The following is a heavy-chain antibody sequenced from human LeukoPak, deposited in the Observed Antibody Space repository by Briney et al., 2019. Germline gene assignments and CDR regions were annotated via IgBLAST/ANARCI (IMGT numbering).Heavy chain of an antibody. D-gene: IGHD2-15*01. CDR2: IYYSGAT. V-gene: IGHV4-39*01. J-gene: IGHJ3*01. CDR3: ARRPPWWQDPDIVVDV. Sequence: KPSETLSLTCTVSGDSINYSRYYWGWIRQPPGKGLEWIGLIYYSGATSYNPSLKSRLTMSVDTSQNKFSLKLRSVTAADSAVYYCARRPPWWQDPDIVVDVWGQGTMVTVSS. CDR1: GDSINYSRYY.